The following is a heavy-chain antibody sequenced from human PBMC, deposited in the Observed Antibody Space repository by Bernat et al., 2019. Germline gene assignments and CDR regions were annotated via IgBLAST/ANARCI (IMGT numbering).Heavy chain of an antibody. CDR2: TNPNSGGT. J-gene: IGHJ6*02. D-gene: IGHD2-15*01. CDR1: GYTFTSYA. Sequence: QVQLVQSGAEVKKPGASVKVSCKASGYTFTSYAMHWVRQAPGQRLEWMGWTNPNSGGTNYAQKFQGRVTMTRDTSINTAYMELSGLRSDDTAVYYCARVRSGGCSGGSCYYYYYGMDVWGQGTTVTVSS. V-gene: IGHV1-2*02. CDR3: ARVRSGGCSGGSCYYYYYGMDV.